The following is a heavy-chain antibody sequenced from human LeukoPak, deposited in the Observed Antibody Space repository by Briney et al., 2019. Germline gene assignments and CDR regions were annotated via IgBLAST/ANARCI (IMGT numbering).Heavy chain of an antibody. CDR3: ARDGLYYDFWSGPNHSPRHMDV. CDR2: ISSSGSTI. D-gene: IGHD3-3*01. J-gene: IGHJ6*03. Sequence: GGALRLSCAASGFTFSDYYMSWIRQAPGKGLEWVSYISSSGSTIYYADSVKGRFAISRDNAKNSLYLQMNSLRAEDTAVYYCARDGLYYDFWSGPNHSPRHMDVWGKGTTVTVSS. V-gene: IGHV3-11*04. CDR1: GFTFSDYY.